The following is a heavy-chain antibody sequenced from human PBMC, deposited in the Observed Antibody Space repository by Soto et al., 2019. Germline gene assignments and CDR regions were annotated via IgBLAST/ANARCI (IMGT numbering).Heavy chain of an antibody. J-gene: IGHJ4*02. D-gene: IGHD4-17*01. Sequence: QVQLQQWGAGLLKPSETLSLTCAVYGGSFSGYYWSWIRQPPGKGLEWIGEINHSGSTNYNPSLKSRVTISVDTSKNQFSLQLSSVTAADTAVYYCARGSSGYDTVTTPTSRFDYWGQGTLVTVSS. CDR3: ARGSSGYDTVTTPTSRFDY. CDR1: GGSFSGYY. V-gene: IGHV4-34*01. CDR2: INHSGST.